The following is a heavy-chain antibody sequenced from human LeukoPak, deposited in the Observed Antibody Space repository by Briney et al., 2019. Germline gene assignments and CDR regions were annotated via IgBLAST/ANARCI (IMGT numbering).Heavy chain of an antibody. D-gene: IGHD3-10*01. CDR3: ARDSMVRGATGPFFDY. CDR2: ISSSSTYI. V-gene: IGHV3-21*01. Sequence: GGSLRLSCAASGFTLSPYGMNWVRQAPGKGLEWVSAISSSSTYIYYADSVKSRFNISRDNSKSTLFLQMNSLRVEDTAVYYCARDSMVRGATGPFFDYWGQGTLVTVSS. J-gene: IGHJ4*02. CDR1: GFTLSPYG.